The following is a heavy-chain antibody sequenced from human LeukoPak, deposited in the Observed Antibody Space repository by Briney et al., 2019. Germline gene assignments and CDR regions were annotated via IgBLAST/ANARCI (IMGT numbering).Heavy chain of an antibody. CDR1: GGTFSSYA. D-gene: IGHD3-22*01. V-gene: IGHV1-69*04. CDR3: ATHYYDSRGYSDYYYGMDV. Sequence: SVKVSCKASGGTFSSYAISWVRQAPGQGLEWMGRIIPILGIANYAQKFQGRVTITADKSTSTAYMELSSLRSEDTAVYYCATHYYDSRGYSDYYYGMDVWGQGTTVTVSS. CDR2: IIPILGIA. J-gene: IGHJ6*02.